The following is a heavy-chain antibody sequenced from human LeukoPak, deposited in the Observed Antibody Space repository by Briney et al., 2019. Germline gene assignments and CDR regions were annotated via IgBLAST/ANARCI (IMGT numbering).Heavy chain of an antibody. Sequence: PGGSLRLSCAASGFTFSSYAMSWVRQAPGKGLEWVSVIYSGGSTYYADSVKGRFTISRDNSKNTLYLQMNSLRAEDTAVYYCARDAYSGSYDYWGQGTLVTVSS. CDR3: ARDAYSGSYDY. V-gene: IGHV3-53*01. D-gene: IGHD1-26*01. CDR1: GFTFSSYA. CDR2: IYSGGST. J-gene: IGHJ4*02.